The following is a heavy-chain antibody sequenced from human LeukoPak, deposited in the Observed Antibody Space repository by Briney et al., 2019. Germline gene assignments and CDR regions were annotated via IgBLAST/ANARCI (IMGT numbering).Heavy chain of an antibody. D-gene: IGHD1-26*01. V-gene: IGHV1-69*13. J-gene: IGHJ1*01. Sequence: PSVKVSCKASGGTFSSYAISWVRQAPGQGLEWMGGIMPIFGTANYAQKFQGRVTITADESTSTAYMELSSLRSEDTAVYYCARDEGPDSGSYPEYFQHWGQGTLVTVSS. CDR2: IMPIFGTA. CDR1: GGTFSSYA. CDR3: ARDEGPDSGSYPEYFQH.